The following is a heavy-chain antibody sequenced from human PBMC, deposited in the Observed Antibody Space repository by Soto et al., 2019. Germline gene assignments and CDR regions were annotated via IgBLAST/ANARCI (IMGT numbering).Heavy chain of an antibody. V-gene: IGHV3-23*01. CDR1: GFTFTSYV. D-gene: IGHD5-18*01. CDR3: AKDLLYNYGRGHY. J-gene: IGHJ4*02. CDR2: ISGSGGTT. Sequence: EVQLLESGGGLAQPGGSLRLSCAASGFTFTSYVMSWVRQAPGRGLEWLSSISGSGGTTYYADSVRGRFTISRDNSKNTLYLQMDSLRAEDTAVYYCAKDLLYNYGRGHYWGQGTLVTVSS.